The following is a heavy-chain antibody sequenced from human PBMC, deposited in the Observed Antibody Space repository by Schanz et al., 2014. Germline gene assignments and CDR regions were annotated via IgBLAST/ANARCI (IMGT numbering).Heavy chain of an antibody. CDR2: ISPSSGGT. CDR1: GYSFTSYY. Sequence: QVQLVQSGAEVKKPGASVKVSCKAFGYSFTSYYLHWVRQAPGQGLEWMGRISPSSGGTNYAQNFQGRVTMTKDTSINTVYMELSTLTSDDTAVYYCARESVSRTRLFDPWGQGTLVTVSS. CDR3: ARESVSRTRLFDP. D-gene: IGHD3-3*01. V-gene: IGHV1-2*06. J-gene: IGHJ5*02.